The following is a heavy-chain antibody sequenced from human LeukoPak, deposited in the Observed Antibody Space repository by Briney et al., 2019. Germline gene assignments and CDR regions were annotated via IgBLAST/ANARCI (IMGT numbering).Heavy chain of an antibody. V-gene: IGHV1-69*04. CDR1: GGTFSSYA. D-gene: IGHD3-22*01. Sequence: SVKVSCKASGGTFSSYATSWVRQAPGQGLEWMGRIIPIFGIANYAQKFQGRVTITADKSTSTAYMELSSLRSEDTAVSYCASGGVVITDHSYYYYGMDVWGQGTTVTVSS. CDR3: ASGGVVITDHSYYYYGMDV. J-gene: IGHJ6*02. CDR2: IIPIFGIA.